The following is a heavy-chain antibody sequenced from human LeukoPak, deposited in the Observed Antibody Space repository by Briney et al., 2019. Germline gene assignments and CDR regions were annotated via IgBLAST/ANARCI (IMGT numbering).Heavy chain of an antibody. V-gene: IGHV3-21*01. CDR2: ISSSSSYI. J-gene: IGHJ3*02. D-gene: IGHD4-23*01. Sequence: GGSLRLSCAASGFTFSSFWMTWVRQAPGKGLEWVSSISSSSSYIYYADSVKGRFTISRDNAKNSLYLQMNSLRAEDTAVYYCARRHGGIDAFDIWGQGTMVTVSS. CDR3: ARRHGGIDAFDI. CDR1: GFTFSSFW.